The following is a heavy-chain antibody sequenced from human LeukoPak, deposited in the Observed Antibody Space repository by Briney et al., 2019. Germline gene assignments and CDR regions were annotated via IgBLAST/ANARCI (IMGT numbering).Heavy chain of an antibody. D-gene: IGHD5-12*01. CDR1: GYTFTDYY. CDR3: ARGYVDIVDY. J-gene: IGHJ4*02. V-gene: IGHV1-2*02. CDR2: INPNSGGT. Sequence: ASLKVSCKASGYTFTDYYIHWVRQAPGQGLEWMGWINPNSGGTNYAQKFQGRVTMTRDTSISTAYMELSRLRSDDTAVYYCARGYVDIVDYWGQGTLVTVSS.